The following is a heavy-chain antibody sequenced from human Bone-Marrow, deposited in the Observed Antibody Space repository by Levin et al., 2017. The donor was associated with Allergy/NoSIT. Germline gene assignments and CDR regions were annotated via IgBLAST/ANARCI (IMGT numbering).Heavy chain of an antibody. CDR2: INPNSGGT. V-gene: IGHV1-2*06. Sequence: GESLKISCKASGYSFTGYYMHWVRQAPGQGLEWMGRINPNSGGTKYEEKFQGRVTMTRDTSTSTAYMELSRLRSDETAVYFCARDSSGPNYYFDYWGQGTLVTVSS. D-gene: IGHD3-22*01. CDR1: GYSFTGYY. J-gene: IGHJ4*02. CDR3: ARDSSGPNYYFDY.